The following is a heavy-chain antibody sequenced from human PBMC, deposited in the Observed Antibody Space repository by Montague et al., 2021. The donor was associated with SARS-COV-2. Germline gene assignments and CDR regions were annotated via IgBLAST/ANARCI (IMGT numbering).Heavy chain of an antibody. CDR3: ASVFPRWLQFDPDFDY. J-gene: IGHJ4*02. V-gene: IGHV4-4*08. CDR2: VYISEST. CDR1: GGSISSYY. D-gene: IGHD5-24*01. Sequence: SETLSLTCTVSGGSISSYYWSWIRLPQGKGLERMGFVYISESTNYNPSLTLQGTISVDTAKNQYSLKLSSVTAADTAVYYCASVFPRWLQFDPDFDYWGQGTLVTVSS.